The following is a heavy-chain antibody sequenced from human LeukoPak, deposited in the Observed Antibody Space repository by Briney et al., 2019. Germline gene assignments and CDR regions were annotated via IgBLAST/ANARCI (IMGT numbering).Heavy chain of an antibody. CDR3: AKATAYCGGDCYAYYFDC. CDR2: ISGSGDNT. J-gene: IGHJ4*02. V-gene: IGHV3-23*01. D-gene: IGHD2-21*02. CDR1: GFTFSSYA. Sequence: GGSLRLSCAASGFTFSSYAMSWVRRPPGKGLEWVSGISGSGDNTYYADSVKGRFTISRDNSKNTLYLQMNSLRAEDTAVYYCAKATAYCGGDCYAYYFDCWGRGTLVTVSS.